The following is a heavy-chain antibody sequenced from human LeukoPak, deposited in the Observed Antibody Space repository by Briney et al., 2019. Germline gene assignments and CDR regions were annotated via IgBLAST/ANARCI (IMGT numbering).Heavy chain of an antibody. Sequence: SETLSLTCTVSGGSISSGSSSSNYWGWIRQPPGKGLEWIGNIYYSGSTYYNPSLKSRVTLSVDTSRNQFSLKLSSVTAADTAVYYCARVFADILATITPVGSYGMDVWGQGTTVTVSS. CDR2: IYYSGST. V-gene: IGHV4-39*01. J-gene: IGHJ6*02. D-gene: IGHD5-12*01. CDR1: GGSISSGSSSSNY. CDR3: ARVFADILATITPVGSYGMDV.